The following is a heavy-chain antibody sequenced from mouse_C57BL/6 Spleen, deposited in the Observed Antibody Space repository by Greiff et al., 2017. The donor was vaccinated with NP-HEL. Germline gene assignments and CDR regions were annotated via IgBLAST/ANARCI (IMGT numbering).Heavy chain of an antibody. V-gene: IGHV5-4*01. CDR3: AREDYLDY. CDR1: GFTFSSYA. CDR2: ISDGGSYT. J-gene: IGHJ2*01. Sequence: EVQLVESGGGLVKPGGSLKLSCAASGFTFSSYAMSWVRQTPEKRLEWVATISDGGSYTYYPDNVKGRFTISRDNAKNNLYLQMSHLKSEDTAMYYCAREDYLDYWGQGTTLTVSS.